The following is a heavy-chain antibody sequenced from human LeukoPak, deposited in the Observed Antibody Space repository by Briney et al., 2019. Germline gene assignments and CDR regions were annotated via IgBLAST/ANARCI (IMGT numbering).Heavy chain of an antibody. J-gene: IGHJ5*01. Sequence: PGGSLRLSCAASGFTFSSYWIHWVRQAPGKGLVWVSSIDNDGSRTGYADSVKGRFTISRDNAKNTLYLQMNSLRADDTALYYCARLAIGDSFDSWGQGTLVTVSS. CDR3: ARLAIGDSFDS. CDR1: GFTFSSYW. V-gene: IGHV3-74*01. D-gene: IGHD4-17*01. CDR2: IDNDGSRT.